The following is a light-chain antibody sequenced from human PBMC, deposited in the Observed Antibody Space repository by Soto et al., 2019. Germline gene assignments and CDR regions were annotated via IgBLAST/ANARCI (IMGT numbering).Light chain of an antibody. CDR3: EQGYKIPFT. CDR2: TTS. Sequence: DIQMTQSPSSLSASVGDRVSITCRASQTISNYLNWFQQKPGEAPNLLIYTTSTLQSGVPSRFSGSGSGTDFTLNNRKLQPEDFATYYCEQGYKIPFTFGQGTRLEI. J-gene: IGKJ5*01. V-gene: IGKV1-39*01. CDR1: QTISNY.